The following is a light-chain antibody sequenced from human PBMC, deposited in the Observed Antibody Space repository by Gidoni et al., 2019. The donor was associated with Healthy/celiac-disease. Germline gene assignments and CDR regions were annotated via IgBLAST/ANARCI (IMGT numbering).Light chain of an antibody. CDR3: QHYYSPWT. CDR2: WAS. V-gene: IGKV4-1*01. CDR1: QSVLYSSNNKNY. J-gene: IGKJ1*01. Sequence: DIVMTQSPDSLAVSLGERATINCKSSQSVLYSSNNKNYLAWYQQKQGQPPKLLIYWASTRESGVPDRFSGSGSGTDFTLTISSLQAEDVAVYYCQHYYSPWTFXQXTKVEIK.